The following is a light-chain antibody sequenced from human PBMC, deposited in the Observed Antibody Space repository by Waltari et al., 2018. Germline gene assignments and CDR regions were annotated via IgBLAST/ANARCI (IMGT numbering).Light chain of an antibody. J-gene: IGLJ3*02. CDR2: AYS. Sequence: QSVLTQPPSVSGAPGQRVTISCTGRRSNIGAGSDVPWYQQLPGAAPKLLIYAYSNRPSGVPDRFYGSKSGTSASLAITGLQAEDEADYYCQSYDSSLSAVFGGGTKLTVL. CDR3: QSYDSSLSAV. V-gene: IGLV1-40*01. CDR1: RSNIGAGSD.